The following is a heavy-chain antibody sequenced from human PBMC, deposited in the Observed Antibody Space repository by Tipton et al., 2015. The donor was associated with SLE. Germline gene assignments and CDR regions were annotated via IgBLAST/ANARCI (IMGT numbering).Heavy chain of an antibody. Sequence: GLVKPSETLSLTCTVSGDSVSSSDYYWGWIRQTPGEGLEWIGRVYYSGFTSHNPSLKSRVTMLVDTSKNQFSLRVTSVTAADTAVYYCARHGWLRCWWDSWGQGALVTVSS. CDR3: ARHGWLRCWWDS. D-gene: IGHD5-12*01. CDR2: VYYSGFT. V-gene: IGHV4-39*07. CDR1: GDSVSSSDYY. J-gene: IGHJ4*02.